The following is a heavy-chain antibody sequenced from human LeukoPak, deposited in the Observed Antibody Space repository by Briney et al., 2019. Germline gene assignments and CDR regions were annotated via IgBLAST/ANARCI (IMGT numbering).Heavy chain of an antibody. D-gene: IGHD2-21*01. Sequence: SETLSLTCTVSGGSISSSSYYWGWIRQPPGKGLEWIGNIFYSGSTYYNPSLKSRVTISVDTSKNQFSLKLRSVTAADTAVYYCAGLVVGNATIDYWGQGTLVTVSS. CDR2: IFYSGST. CDR1: GGSISSSSYY. CDR3: AGLVVGNATIDY. J-gene: IGHJ4*02. V-gene: IGHV4-39*01.